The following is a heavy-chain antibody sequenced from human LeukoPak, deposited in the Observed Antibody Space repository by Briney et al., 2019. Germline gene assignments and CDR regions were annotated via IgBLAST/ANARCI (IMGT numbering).Heavy chain of an antibody. V-gene: IGHV4-34*01. D-gene: IGHD6-25*01. CDR2: INKSESS. CDR1: GGSLSAYY. J-gene: IGHJ4*02. CDR3: ARQLPTAAADTRGYFDY. Sequence: SETLSLTCAVYGGSLSAYYWSWIRQSPGKGLEWIGEINKSESSNYNPSLKSRVTISVDTSKNQVSLQLSSVTAADAAVYFCARQLPTAAADTRGYFDYWGQGAVVTVSS.